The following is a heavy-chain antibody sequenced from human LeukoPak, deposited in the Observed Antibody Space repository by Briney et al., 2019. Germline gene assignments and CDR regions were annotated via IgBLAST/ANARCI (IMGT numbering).Heavy chain of an antibody. Sequence: SETLSLTCTVSGGSVSSSSYYWSWIRQPPGKGPEWIGYTHYSGSTNYNPSLKSRVTISVDTSKNQFSLKLISVTAADTAVFYCARTLMVSSLHFDYWGQGTLVTVSS. CDR2: THYSGST. V-gene: IGHV4-61*01. CDR3: ARTLMVSSLHFDY. J-gene: IGHJ4*02. CDR1: GGSVSSSSYY. D-gene: IGHD3-10*01.